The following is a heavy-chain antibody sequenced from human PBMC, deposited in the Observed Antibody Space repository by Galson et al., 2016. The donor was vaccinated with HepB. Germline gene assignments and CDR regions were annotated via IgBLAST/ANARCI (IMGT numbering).Heavy chain of an antibody. CDR2: IYWDDDR. J-gene: IGHJ4*02. CDR3: SRLRGVRPVLGYYFDY. Sequence: PALVKPTQTLTLTCTFSGFSLDTGGMGVGWIRQPPGKALEWLILIYWDDDRRYSPTLRTRVSIYKDTSKNQVVLTMTKMDPVDTGTYYCSRLRGVRPVLGYYFDYWGQGTLVTVSS. CDR1: GFSLDTGGMG. D-gene: IGHD3-10*02. V-gene: IGHV2-5*02.